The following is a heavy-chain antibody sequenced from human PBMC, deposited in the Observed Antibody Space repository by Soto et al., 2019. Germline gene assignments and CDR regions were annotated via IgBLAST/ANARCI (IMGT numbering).Heavy chain of an antibody. D-gene: IGHD6-13*01. Sequence: QVQLVQSGAEVKKPGASVKVSCKASGYTFTSYGISWVRQAPGQGLEWMGWISAYNGNTNYAQKLQGRVTMTTDTSTSTAHMELRSRRSDDTAVYYCARDRGSSSWYFPNYWGQGTLVTVSS. CDR1: GYTFTSYG. CDR2: ISAYNGNT. CDR3: ARDRGSSSWYFPNY. J-gene: IGHJ4*02. V-gene: IGHV1-18*01.